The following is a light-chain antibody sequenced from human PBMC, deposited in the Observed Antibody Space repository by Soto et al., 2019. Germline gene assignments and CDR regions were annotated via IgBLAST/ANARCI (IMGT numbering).Light chain of an antibody. CDR3: QQSDNSPLP. CDR1: QSVNSN. V-gene: IGKV3-15*01. Sequence: ETMMKTSPSTVSVSTEERATLSCWASQSVNSNLAWYQQKLGQAPRVLIYGASIRASGVPARFSGSGSGTDFTLTISRLEPEDFAVYYCQQSDNSPLPFGGGTNVAIK. J-gene: IGKJ4*01. CDR2: GAS.